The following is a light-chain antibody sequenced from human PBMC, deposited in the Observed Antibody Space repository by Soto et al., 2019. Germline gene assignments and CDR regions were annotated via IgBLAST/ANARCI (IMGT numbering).Light chain of an antibody. CDR3: SSYGGSSSALPV. Sequence: QSALTQPASVSGSPGQSITISCTGTSSDVGGSKYVSWYQQHPGQAPKLMIYDVSNRPSGISDRFSGSKSGYTASLTISGLQTEDEADYYCSSYGGSSSALPVFGTGTKLTVL. CDR2: DVS. CDR1: SSDVGGSKY. J-gene: IGLJ1*01. V-gene: IGLV2-14*03.